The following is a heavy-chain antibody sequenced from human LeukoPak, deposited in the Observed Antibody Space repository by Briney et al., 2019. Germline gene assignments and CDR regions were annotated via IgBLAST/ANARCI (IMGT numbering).Heavy chain of an antibody. Sequence: ASVKVCCKASGYTFTSYGISWVRQAPGQGVEWMGWISAYNGNTNYAQKLQGRVTMTTDTSTSTAYMELRSLRSDDTAVYYCARSSEQPGYFDYWGQGTLVTVSS. CDR2: ISAYNGNT. J-gene: IGHJ4*02. CDR1: GYTFTSYG. V-gene: IGHV1-18*01. D-gene: IGHD5-18*01. CDR3: ARSSEQPGYFDY.